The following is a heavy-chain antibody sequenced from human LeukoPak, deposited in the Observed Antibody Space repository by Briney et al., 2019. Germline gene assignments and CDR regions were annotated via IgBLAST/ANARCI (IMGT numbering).Heavy chain of an antibody. J-gene: IGHJ4*02. D-gene: IGHD1-26*01. CDR1: GGTFSSYA. CDR3: ARVANSGTYPGDF. V-gene: IGHV1-69*05. CDR2: IIPIFGTA. Sequence: SVTVSCKASGGTFSSYAISWVRQAPGQGLEWMGGIIPIFGTANYAQKFQGRVTITTDESTSTAYMELSSLRSKDTAVYYCARVANSGTYPGDFWGQGTLVIVSS.